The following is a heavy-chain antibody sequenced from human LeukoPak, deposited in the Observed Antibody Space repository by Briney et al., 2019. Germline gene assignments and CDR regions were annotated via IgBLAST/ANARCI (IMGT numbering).Heavy chain of an antibody. Sequence: GASVKVSCKASGGTFSSYAISWVRQAPGQGLEWMGGIIPIFGTANYAQRFQGRVTITTDESTSTAYMELSSLRSEDTAVYYCATSAGQQLVVFDYWGQGTLVTVSS. CDR2: IIPIFGTA. V-gene: IGHV1-69*05. J-gene: IGHJ4*02. CDR3: ATSAGQQLVVFDY. CDR1: GGTFSSYA. D-gene: IGHD6-13*01.